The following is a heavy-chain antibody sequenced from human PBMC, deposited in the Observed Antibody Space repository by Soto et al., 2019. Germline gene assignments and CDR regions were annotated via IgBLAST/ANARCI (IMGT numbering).Heavy chain of an antibody. CDR1: GFTFSSYS. Sequence: GGSLRLSCAASGFTFSSYSMNWVRQAPGKGLEWVSSISSSSSYIYYADSVKGRFTISRDNAKNSLYLQMNSLRAEDTAVYYCARDRLYYYDSSGYYPYYFDYWGQGTLVTVSS. D-gene: IGHD3-22*01. CDR2: ISSSSSYI. J-gene: IGHJ4*02. CDR3: ARDRLYYYDSSGYYPYYFDY. V-gene: IGHV3-21*01.